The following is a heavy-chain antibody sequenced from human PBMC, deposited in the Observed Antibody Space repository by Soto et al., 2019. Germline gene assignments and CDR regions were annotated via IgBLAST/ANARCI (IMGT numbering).Heavy chain of an antibody. V-gene: IGHV1-69*06. CDR3: ASNHGSGWYGSRYYFDY. CDR1: GGTFSSYA. J-gene: IGHJ4*02. CDR2: IIPIFGTA. Sequence: ASVKVSCKASGGTFSSYAISWVRQAPGQGLEWMGGIIPIFGTANYAQKFQGRVTITADKSTSTAYMELSSLRSEDTAVYYCASNHGSGWYGSRYYFDYWGQGTLVTVSS. D-gene: IGHD6-19*01.